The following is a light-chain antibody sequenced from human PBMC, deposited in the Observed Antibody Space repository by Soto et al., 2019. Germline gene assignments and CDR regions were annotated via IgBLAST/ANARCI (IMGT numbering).Light chain of an antibody. Sequence: DIQMTQSPSSLAASVGERVTITCRARQNIQSFLNWYQQKPGKDPQVLIYGGSALQSGVTSRFSGSGSGTDFTLTISSLQPEDFASYFCQQSYNIPFTFGPGPRVDI. V-gene: IGKV1-39*01. CDR1: QNIQSF. J-gene: IGKJ3*01. CDR3: QQSYNIPFT. CDR2: GGS.